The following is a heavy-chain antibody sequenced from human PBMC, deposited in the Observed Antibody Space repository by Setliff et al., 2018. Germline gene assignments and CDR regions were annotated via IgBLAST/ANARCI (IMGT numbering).Heavy chain of an antibody. V-gene: IGHV4-59*01. J-gene: IGHJ5*02. CDR3: AAVGTSAGGGWFDP. CDR2: IHYSGST. Sequence: SETLSLTCAVYGGSFSDYYWSWIRQSPGKGLEWIGYIHYSGSTNYTPSLKSRVTISFNTSKNQISLKLSSVTPADAAVYFCAAVGTSAGGGWFDPWGQGTLVTVSS. D-gene: IGHD1-26*01. CDR1: GGSFSDYY.